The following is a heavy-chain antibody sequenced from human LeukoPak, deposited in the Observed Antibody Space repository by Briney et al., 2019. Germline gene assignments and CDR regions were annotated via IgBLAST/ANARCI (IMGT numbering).Heavy chain of an antibody. D-gene: IGHD5-18*01. CDR3: ARENTATNYYMDV. CDR1: GGSFSGYY. V-gene: IGHV4-34*01. Sequence: PSETLSLTCAVYGGSFSGYYWSWIRQPPGKGLEWIGEINHSGSTNYNPSLKSRVTISVDTSKNQFSLKPSSVTAADTAVYYCARENTATNYYMDVWGKGTTVTVSS. J-gene: IGHJ6*03. CDR2: INHSGST.